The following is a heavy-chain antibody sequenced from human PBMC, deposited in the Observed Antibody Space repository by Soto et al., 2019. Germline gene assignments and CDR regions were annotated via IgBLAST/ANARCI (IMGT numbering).Heavy chain of an antibody. Sequence: QVQLVQSGAEVKKPGASVKVSCKASGYTFTSYGISWVRQAPGQGLEWMGWISAYNGNTTYAQKLQGRVTMTTDTSTSTAYMERRSLRSDDTAVYYCARVVISASAMVEYYYGMDVWGQGTTVTVSS. V-gene: IGHV1-18*01. CDR1: GYTFTSYG. D-gene: IGHD5-18*01. CDR3: ARVVISASAMVEYYYGMDV. CDR2: ISAYNGNT. J-gene: IGHJ6*02.